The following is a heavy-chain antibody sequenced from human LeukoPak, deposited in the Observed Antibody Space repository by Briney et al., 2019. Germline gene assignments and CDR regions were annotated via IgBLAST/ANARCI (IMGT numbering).Heavy chain of an antibody. CDR1: GGSISSYY. V-gene: IGHV4-4*07. J-gene: IGHJ5*02. D-gene: IGHD6-13*01. CDR2: IYTSGST. CDR3: AREVPPFVVYSSSWYGWFDP. Sequence: SETLSLTCTVSGGSISSYYWSWIRQPAGKGLEWIGRIYTSGSTNYNPSLKSRVTMSVDTSENQFSLKLSSVTAADTAVYYCAREVPPFVVYSSSWYGWFDPWGQGTLVTVSS.